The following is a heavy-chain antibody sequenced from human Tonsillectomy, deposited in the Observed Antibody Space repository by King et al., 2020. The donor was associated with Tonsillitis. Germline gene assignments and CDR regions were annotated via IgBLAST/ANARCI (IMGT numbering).Heavy chain of an antibody. Sequence: EVQLVESGGGLVQPGGSLRLSCAGSGFSVSTHYMSWVRQAPGKGREWVSVIYSGNRTYYADSVKGRFPIPRHNSKNTLYLQMNSLRPEDTAVYYCARAGYDDFWSGYYNWGQGTLVTVSS. CDR1: GFSVSTHY. CDR2: IYSGNRT. J-gene: IGHJ4*02. D-gene: IGHD3-3*01. CDR3: ARAGYDDFWSGYYN. V-gene: IGHV3-53*04.